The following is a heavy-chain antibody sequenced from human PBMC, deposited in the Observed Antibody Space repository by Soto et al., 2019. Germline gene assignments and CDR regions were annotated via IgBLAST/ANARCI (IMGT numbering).Heavy chain of an antibody. CDR2: ISAYNGNT. Sequence: ASVKVSCKASGYTFTSYGISWVRQAPGQGLEWMGWISAYNGNTNYAQKLQGRVTMTTDTSTSTAYMELRSLRSDDTAVYYCARDRLVSSGWYWVNHWFDPWGQGTLVTVSS. J-gene: IGHJ5*02. CDR3: ARDRLVSSGWYWVNHWFDP. CDR1: GYTFTSYG. V-gene: IGHV1-18*01. D-gene: IGHD6-19*01.